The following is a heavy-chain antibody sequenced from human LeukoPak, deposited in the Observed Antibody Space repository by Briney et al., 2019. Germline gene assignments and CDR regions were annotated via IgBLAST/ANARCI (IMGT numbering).Heavy chain of an antibody. V-gene: IGHV5-51*01. CDR1: GYIINNYR. D-gene: IGHD2-15*01. CDR3: ARQEYCSGGSCYTWFDP. CDR2: IYPADSDI. Sequence: GESLKISCKGSGYIINNYRIGWVRQMPGKGLEWMGIIYPADSDIRYSPSFQGQVTISADKSISTAYLQWSSLKASDTAMYYCARQEYCSGGSCYTWFDPWGQGTLVTVSS. J-gene: IGHJ5*02.